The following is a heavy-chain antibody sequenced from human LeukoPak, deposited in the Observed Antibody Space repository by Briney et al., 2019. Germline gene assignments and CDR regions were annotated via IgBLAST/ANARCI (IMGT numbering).Heavy chain of an antibody. J-gene: IGHJ6*03. CDR3: ANGALRLYYIDV. Sequence: GGSLRLSCAASGFTFSSYWMHWVRQAPGKGLVWVSRINTDGSSTNYADSVKGRFTISRDNAKNTVYLQMNSLRAEDTAVYYCANGALRLYYIDVWGKGPTVTVSS. D-gene: IGHD3-16*01. V-gene: IGHV3-74*01. CDR2: INTDGSST. CDR1: GFTFSSYW.